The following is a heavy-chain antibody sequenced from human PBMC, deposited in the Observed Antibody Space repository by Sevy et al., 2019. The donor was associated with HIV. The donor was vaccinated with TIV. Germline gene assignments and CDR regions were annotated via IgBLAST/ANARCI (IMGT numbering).Heavy chain of an antibody. V-gene: IGHV3-30*18. Sequence: GGSLRLSCAASGFTFSSHGMHWVRRAPGKGLEWVGLISFDGNKRYYPDSVKGRFTISRDNSKNTLYLQMNGLRAEDTAIYYRAKGEGYCSGGSCNPGVSWGQGTLVTVSS. CDR2: ISFDGNKR. J-gene: IGHJ5*02. D-gene: IGHD2-15*01. CDR1: GFTFSSHG. CDR3: AKGEGYCSGGSCNPGVS.